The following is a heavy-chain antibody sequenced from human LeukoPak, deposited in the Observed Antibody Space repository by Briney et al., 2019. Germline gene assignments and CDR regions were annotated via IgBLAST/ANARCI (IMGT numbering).Heavy chain of an antibody. D-gene: IGHD3-16*01. CDR1: GFTFSSYS. CDR2: ISSSSSYI. CDR3: AKVTGGDMITYGGLDY. J-gene: IGHJ4*02. V-gene: IGHV3-21*04. Sequence: GGSLRLSCAASGFTFSSYSMNWVRQAPGKGLEWVSSISSSSSYIYYADSVKGRFTISRDNSKTTLYLQMNSLRAEDTAIYYCAKVTGGDMITYGGLDYWGQGTLVTVSS.